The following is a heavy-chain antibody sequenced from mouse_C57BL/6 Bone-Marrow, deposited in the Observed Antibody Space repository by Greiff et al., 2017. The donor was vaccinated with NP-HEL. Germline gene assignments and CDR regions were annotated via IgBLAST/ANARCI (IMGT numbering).Heavy chain of an antibody. CDR1: GYSFTGYY. V-gene: IGHV1-42*01. J-gene: IGHJ3*01. Sequence: EVQLVESGPELVKPGASVKISCKASGYSFTGYYMNWVKQSPEKSLEWIGEINPSTGGTTYNQKFKAKATLTVDKSSSTAYMQLKSLTSEDSAVYYCARDEWFAYWGQGTLVTVSA. CDR2: INPSTGGT. CDR3: ARDEWFAY.